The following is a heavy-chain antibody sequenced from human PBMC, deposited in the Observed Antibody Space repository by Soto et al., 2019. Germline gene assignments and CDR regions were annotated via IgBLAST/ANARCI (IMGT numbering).Heavy chain of an antibody. CDR1: GGTFSSYA. V-gene: IGHV1-69*01. Sequence: QGQLVQSGAAVKKPGSSVKVSCKASGGTFSSYAISWVRQAPAQGLEWMGGIIPIVGTANYAQKFQGRVTITADEPTSTAYMELSSLGSEDTAVYYCARDQNYYGSGSPSACFDPGAQGTLVTVSS. J-gene: IGHJ5*02. CDR2: IIPIVGTA. CDR3: ARDQNYYGSGSPSACFDP. D-gene: IGHD3-10*01.